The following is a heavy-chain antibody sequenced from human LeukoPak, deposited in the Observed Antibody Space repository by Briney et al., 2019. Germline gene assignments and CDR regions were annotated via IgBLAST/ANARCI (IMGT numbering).Heavy chain of an antibody. CDR1: GFTFSDYY. V-gene: IGHV3-11*01. CDR3: ARVGGDIVATIYYFDN. J-gene: IGHJ4*02. CDR2: ISSSGSTI. D-gene: IGHD5-12*01. Sequence: PGGSLRLSCAASGFTFSDYYMSWIRQAPGKGLEWVSYISSSGSTIYYADSVKGRFTISRDNAKNSLYLQMNSLKASDTAMYYCARVGGDIVATIYYFDNWGQGTLVTVSS.